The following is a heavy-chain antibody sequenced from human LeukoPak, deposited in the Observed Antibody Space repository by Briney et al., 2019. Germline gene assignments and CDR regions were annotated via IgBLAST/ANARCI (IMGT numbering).Heavy chain of an antibody. CDR2: ISGSGGST. V-gene: IGHV3-23*01. J-gene: IGHJ4*02. CDR1: GFTFSSYV. D-gene: IGHD3-22*01. CDR3: AKGSGGYYYVPFDY. Sequence: GGSLRLSCAASGFTFSSYVMSWVRQAPGKGLEWVSAISGSGGSTYYADSVKGRFTISRDNSKNTLYLQMNSLRAEDTAVYYCAKGSGGYYYVPFDYWGQGTLVTVSS.